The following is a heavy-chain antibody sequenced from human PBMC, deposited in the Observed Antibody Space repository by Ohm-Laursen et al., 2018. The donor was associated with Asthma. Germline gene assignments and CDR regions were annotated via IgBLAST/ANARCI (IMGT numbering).Heavy chain of an antibody. V-gene: IGHV4-59*12. D-gene: IGHD2-15*01. Sequence: SETLSLTCIVSGGSISSYYWSWIRQPPGKGLEWIGYIHYSGSTYYNPSLKSRVTISVDTSKNQFSLKLSSVTAADTAVYYCARAGYCSGGSCYSKYYFDYWGQGTLVTVSS. CDR2: IHYSGST. CDR1: GGSISSYY. CDR3: ARAGYCSGGSCYSKYYFDY. J-gene: IGHJ4*02.